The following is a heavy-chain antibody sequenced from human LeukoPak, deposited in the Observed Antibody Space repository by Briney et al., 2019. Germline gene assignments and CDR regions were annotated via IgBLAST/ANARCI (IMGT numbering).Heavy chain of an antibody. J-gene: IGHJ3*02. V-gene: IGHV3-53*01. CDR2: IYSGGRT. D-gene: IGHD6-19*01. CDR1: GFTVSSNY. CDR3: ARGRISGWYFDAFDI. Sequence: GSLVLSCAASGFTVSSNYMSWARQAPGKGLGWGSVIYSGGRTYYADSVKGRFTISTDNSKSTLYLQMNSLRAEDTAVYYCARGRISGWYFDAFDIWGQGTMVTVSS.